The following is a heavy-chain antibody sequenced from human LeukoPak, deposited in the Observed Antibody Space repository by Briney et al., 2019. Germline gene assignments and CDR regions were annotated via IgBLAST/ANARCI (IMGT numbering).Heavy chain of an antibody. CDR1: GYSISSGYY. CDR2: IYHSGST. Sequence: PSETLSLTCAVCGYSISSGYYWGWIRQPPGKGLEWIGSIYHSGSTNYNPSLKSRVTISVDTSKNQFSLKLSSVTAADTAVYYCAGIAARPGVFDYWGQGTLVTVSS. D-gene: IGHD6-6*01. CDR3: AGIAARPGVFDY. V-gene: IGHV4-38-2*01. J-gene: IGHJ4*02.